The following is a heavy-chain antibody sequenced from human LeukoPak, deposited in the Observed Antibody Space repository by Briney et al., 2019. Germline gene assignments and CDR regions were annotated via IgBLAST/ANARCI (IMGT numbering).Heavy chain of an antibody. V-gene: IGHV3-21*01. CDR1: GFTFSSYS. CDR3: ARAVGATDY. CDR2: ISSSSSYI. Sequence: GGSLRLSCAASGFTFSSYSMNWVRQAPGKGLDLVSSISSSSSYIYYADSVNGRFTISRDNAKNSLYLQMNSLRAEDTAVYYCARAVGATDYWGQGTLVTVSS. J-gene: IGHJ4*02. D-gene: IGHD1-26*01.